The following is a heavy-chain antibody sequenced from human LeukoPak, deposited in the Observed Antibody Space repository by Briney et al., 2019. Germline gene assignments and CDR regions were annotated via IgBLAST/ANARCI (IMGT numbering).Heavy chain of an antibody. CDR2: ISDSGGST. CDR3: ATYSSSWYCFDY. V-gene: IGHV3-23*01. CDR1: GCTFSSYA. J-gene: IGHJ4*02. D-gene: IGHD6-13*01. Sequence: PGGALTLSCAASGCTFSSYAMSWVRQAPGKGLEGVSGISDSGGSTYYADSVKGRFTISRDTSKTTPYLQMNSLRAEDTAVYYCATYSSSWYCFDYWGQGTLVTVSS.